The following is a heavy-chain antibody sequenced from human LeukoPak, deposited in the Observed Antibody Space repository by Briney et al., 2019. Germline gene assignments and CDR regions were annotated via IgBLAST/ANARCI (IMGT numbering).Heavy chain of an antibody. D-gene: IGHD3-10*01. CDR2: IIPIFGTT. Sequence: SSVKVSCKGCGGTFSSYAINWVRQARGRGLEWMGGIIPIFGTTNYAQKFQGRVTITADQSTSTAYMELSSLRSEDTAVYYCARYHYYGSGSYWDAFDIWGQGTMVTVSS. V-gene: IGHV1-69*01. CDR1: GGTFSSYA. CDR3: ARYHYYGSGSYWDAFDI. J-gene: IGHJ3*02.